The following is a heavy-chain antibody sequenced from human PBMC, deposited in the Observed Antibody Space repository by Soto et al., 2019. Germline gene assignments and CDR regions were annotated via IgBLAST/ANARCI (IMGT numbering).Heavy chain of an antibody. D-gene: IGHD1-1*01. J-gene: IGHJ6*03. Sequence: QVQLQQSGPGLVKPSQTLSLTCDISGDSVSSNSAGWNWIRQTPSRGLEWLGRTYYRSKWYNNYAVSVKSRVSVNPDTAKNQFSLQLNSVTPEDTAVYYCARGSWDDVSGHYYMDVWGKGTTATVSS. CDR2: TYYRSKWYN. CDR3: ARGSWDDVSGHYYMDV. V-gene: IGHV6-1*01. CDR1: GDSVSSNSAG.